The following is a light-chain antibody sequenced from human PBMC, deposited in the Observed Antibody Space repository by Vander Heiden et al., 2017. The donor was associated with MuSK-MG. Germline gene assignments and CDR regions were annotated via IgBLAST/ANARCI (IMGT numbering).Light chain of an antibody. CDR3: QQSYSTPRVT. J-gene: IGKJ3*01. CDR2: AAS. V-gene: IGKV1-39*01. Sequence: DIKMTQSPSSLSASVGDRVTITCRASQSISSYLNWYQQKPGKAPKLLIYAASSLQSGVPSRFSGSGSGTDFTLTISSLQPEDFATYYCQQSYSTPRVTFGHGTKVDIK. CDR1: QSISSY.